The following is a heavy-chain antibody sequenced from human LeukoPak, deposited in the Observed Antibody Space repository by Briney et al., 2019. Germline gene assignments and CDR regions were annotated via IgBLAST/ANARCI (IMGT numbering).Heavy chain of an antibody. V-gene: IGHV3-23*01. CDR1: GFTFSSYA. Sequence: PGGSLRLSCAASGFTFSSYAMSWVRQAPGKGLEWVSAISGSGGSTYYADSVKGRFTISRDISKNPLYLQMNSLRAEDTAVYYCAKAPPSSYYYYYGMDVWGQGTTVTVSS. CDR3: AKAPPSSYYYYYGMDV. J-gene: IGHJ6*02. CDR2: ISGSGGST. D-gene: IGHD6-13*01.